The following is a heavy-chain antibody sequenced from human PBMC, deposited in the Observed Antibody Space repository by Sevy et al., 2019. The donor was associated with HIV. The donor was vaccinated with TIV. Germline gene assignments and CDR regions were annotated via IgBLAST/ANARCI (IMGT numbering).Heavy chain of an antibody. CDR2: ISHDGRNNK. J-gene: IGHJ4*02. D-gene: IGHD3-16*01. Sequence: GGSLRLSCAASGFTFSSYWMSWVRQAPGKGLEWVAVISHDGRNNKYNVDSVKGRFTISRDNSKNTLYLQMNSLRAEDTAIYYCARDRGEILSSAFDYWGQGTLVTVSS. CDR3: ARDRGEILSSAFDY. V-gene: IGHV3-30*03. CDR1: GFTFSSYW.